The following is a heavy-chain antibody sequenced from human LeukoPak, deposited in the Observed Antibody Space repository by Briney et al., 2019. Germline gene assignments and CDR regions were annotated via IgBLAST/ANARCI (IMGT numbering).Heavy chain of an antibody. CDR3: ASYYDFWSGYYTYYFDY. J-gene: IGHJ4*02. D-gene: IGHD3-3*01. CDR1: GFTFSSYS. CDR2: ISSSSSYI. V-gene: IGHV3-21*01. Sequence: GGSLRLSCTVSGFTFSSYSMNWVRQAPGKGLEWVSSISSSSSYIYYADSVKGRFTISRDNAKNSLYLQMNSLRAEDTAVYYCASYYDFWSGYYTYYFDYWGQGTLVTVSS.